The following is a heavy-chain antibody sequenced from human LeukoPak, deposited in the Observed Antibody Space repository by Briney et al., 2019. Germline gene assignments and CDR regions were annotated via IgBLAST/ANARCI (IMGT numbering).Heavy chain of an antibody. CDR1: GGSISSSSYY. CDR3: ATSPIDYYDSSGYYLFHFDI. Sequence: PSETLSLTCTVSGGSISSSSYYWGWIRQPPGKGLEWIGSIYYSGSTYYNPSLKSRVTISVDTSKNQFSLKLSSVTAADTAVYYCATSPIDYYDSSGYYLFHFDIWGQGTMVTVSS. D-gene: IGHD3-22*01. V-gene: IGHV4-39*07. J-gene: IGHJ3*02. CDR2: IYYSGST.